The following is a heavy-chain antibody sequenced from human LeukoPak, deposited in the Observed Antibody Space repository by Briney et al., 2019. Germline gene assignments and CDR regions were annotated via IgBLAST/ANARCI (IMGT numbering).Heavy chain of an antibody. CDR1: GGSVSSSHYY. CDR2: FYYTGST. CDR3: VRGPAAAAPGF. D-gene: IGHD2-2*01. V-gene: IGHV4-39*07. Sequence: SETLSLTCTVSGGSVSSSHYYWGWIRQSPGKGLEWIGSFYYTGSTYYNPSLKSRVTISVDTSKNHFSLRLSSVTAADTAVYYCVRGPAAAAPGFWGQGTLVTVSS. J-gene: IGHJ4*02.